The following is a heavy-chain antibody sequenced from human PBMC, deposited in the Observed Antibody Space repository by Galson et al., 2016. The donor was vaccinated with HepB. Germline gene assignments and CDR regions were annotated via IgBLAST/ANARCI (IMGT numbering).Heavy chain of an antibody. D-gene: IGHD2-2*01. J-gene: IGHJ4*02. Sequence: QSGAEVKKPGESLKISCKASGYSFTVFWIGWVRQMPGKGLELMGIIYPGNSHTIYSPTFQAPVTISADKSITTSYLQWNTLRASDTSMYYCAAQGGTSFDYWGQGTLVTVSS. CDR2: IYPGNSHT. CDR1: GYSFTVFW. CDR3: AAQGGTSFDY. V-gene: IGHV5-51*01.